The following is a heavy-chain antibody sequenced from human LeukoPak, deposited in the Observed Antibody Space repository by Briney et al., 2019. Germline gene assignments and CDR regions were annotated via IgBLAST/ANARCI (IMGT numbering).Heavy chain of an antibody. CDR2: IYSGGST. Sequence: GGSLRLSCVASGFTVSSNYMSWVRQAPGKGLEWGSVIYSGGSTYYADSVKGRFTISRDNSKNTLYLQMNSLRAEDTAVYYCVRDETVTTYYGMDVWGQGTTVTVSS. CDR3: VRDETVTTYYGMDV. D-gene: IGHD4-17*01. V-gene: IGHV3-66*01. J-gene: IGHJ6*02. CDR1: GFTVSSNY.